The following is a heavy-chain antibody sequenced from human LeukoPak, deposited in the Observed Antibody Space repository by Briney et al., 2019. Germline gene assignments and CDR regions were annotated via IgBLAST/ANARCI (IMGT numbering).Heavy chain of an antibody. Sequence: PGGSLRLSCAASGFTFSSYWMAWVRQAPGKGLEWVANIKGDESARHQADSVKGRFIISRDNTRNSLYLQMTNLRGDDTAVYYCARDVVGSLDYWGQGTLVTVSS. D-gene: IGHD1-26*01. V-gene: IGHV3-7*01. CDR2: IKGDESAR. J-gene: IGHJ4*02. CDR3: ARDVVGSLDY. CDR1: GFTFSSYW.